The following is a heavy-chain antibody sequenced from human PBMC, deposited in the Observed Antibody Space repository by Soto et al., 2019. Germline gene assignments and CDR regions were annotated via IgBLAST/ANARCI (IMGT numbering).Heavy chain of an antibody. V-gene: IGHV3-23*01. CDR1: GFTFSSYA. CDR3: AKGRSYMDSVTVPAAGISPDY. J-gene: IGHJ4*02. CDR2: ISGSGGST. D-gene: IGHD2-2*03. Sequence: EVQLLESGGGLVQPGGSLRLSCAASGFTFSSYAMSWVRQAPGKGLEWVSAISGSGGSTFYADSMKGRFPISRDNSKNTLYLQMNNLRAEDTAVYYCAKGRSYMDSVTVPAAGISPDYWGQGTLVTVSS.